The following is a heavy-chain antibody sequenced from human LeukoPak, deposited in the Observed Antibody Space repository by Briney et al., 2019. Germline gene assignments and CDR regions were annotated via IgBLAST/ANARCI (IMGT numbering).Heavy chain of an antibody. J-gene: IGHJ4*02. CDR3: ARGTPRGITMVRGVVPFDY. Sequence: PSETLSLTCAVYGGSFSGYYWSWIRQPPGKGLEWIGEINHSGSTNYNPSPKSRVTISVDTSKNQFSLKLSPVTAADTAVYYCARGTPRGITMVRGVVPFDYWGQGTLVTVSS. CDR1: GGSFSGYY. D-gene: IGHD3-10*01. V-gene: IGHV4-34*01. CDR2: INHSGST.